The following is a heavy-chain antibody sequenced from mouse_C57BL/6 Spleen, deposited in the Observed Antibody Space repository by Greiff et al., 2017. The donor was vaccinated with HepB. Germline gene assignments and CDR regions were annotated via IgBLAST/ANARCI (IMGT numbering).Heavy chain of an antibody. CDR1: GYTFTDYN. V-gene: IGHV1-18*01. Sequence: VQLQQSGPELVKPGASVKIPCKASGYTFTDYNMDWVKQSHGKSLEWIGDINPNNGGTIYNQKFKGKATLTVDKSSSTAYMELRSLTSEDTAVYYCARVNGNFGYWYFDVWGTGTTVTVSS. CDR2: INPNNGGT. D-gene: IGHD2-1*01. CDR3: ARVNGNFGYWYFDV. J-gene: IGHJ1*03.